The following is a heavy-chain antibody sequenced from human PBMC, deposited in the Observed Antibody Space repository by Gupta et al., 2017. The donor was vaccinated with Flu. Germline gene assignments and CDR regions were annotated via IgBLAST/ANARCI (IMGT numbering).Heavy chain of an antibody. Sequence: QVQLVQSGAEVKKPGASVKVSCKASGYTFTGYYMHWVRQAPGQGLEWMGWINPNSGGTNYAQKFQGGVTMTRDTSIRTAYMELRSLRYDAKDVYYGARAHAVAGTGGYYYGMDGWGQGNTVTVSS. CDR2: INPNSGGT. CDR1: GYTFTGYY. D-gene: IGHD6-19*01. J-gene: IGHJ6*02. CDR3: ARAHAVAGTGGYYYGMDG. V-gene: IGHV1-2*02.